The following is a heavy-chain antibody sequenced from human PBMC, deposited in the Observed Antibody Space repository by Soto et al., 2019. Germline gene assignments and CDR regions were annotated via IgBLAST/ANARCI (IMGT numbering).Heavy chain of an antibody. Sequence: PGGSLRLSCAAPGFTLSSYYMTWVRQAPGKGLEWVANINQDGSNKYYADSVKGRFTISRDNSKNTLYLQMNSLRAEDTAVYYCARGRDGYNDAFDIWGQGTMVTVSS. J-gene: IGHJ3*02. CDR3: ARGRDGYNDAFDI. CDR1: GFTLSSYY. CDR2: INQDGSNK. V-gene: IGHV3-7*01. D-gene: IGHD5-12*01.